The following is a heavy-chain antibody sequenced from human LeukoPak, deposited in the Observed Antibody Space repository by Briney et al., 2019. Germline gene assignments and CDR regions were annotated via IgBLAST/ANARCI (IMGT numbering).Heavy chain of an antibody. CDR1: GYTFSNYH. CDR3: ARDSYGSGY. CDR2: ITPSDGST. D-gene: IGHD5-18*01. J-gene: IGHJ4*02. Sequence: ASVKVSCKASGYTFSNYHVHWVRQAPGQGLEWMGKITPSDGSTTYAQNFQDRVIMTRDTSSSTVYMQLSSLRSEDTAVYYCARDSYGSGYWGQGTLVTVSS. V-gene: IGHV1-46*01.